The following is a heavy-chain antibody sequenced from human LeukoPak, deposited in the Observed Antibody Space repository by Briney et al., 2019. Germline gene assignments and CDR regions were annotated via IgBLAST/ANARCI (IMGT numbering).Heavy chain of an antibody. CDR1: GGSVSSGSYY. J-gene: IGHJ4*02. D-gene: IGHD4-17*01. Sequence: SETLSLTCTVSGGSVSSGSYYWSWIRQPPGKGLEWIGYIYYSGTTNYNPSLKSRVTISVDTSKNQFSLKLSSVTAADTAVYYCARGDDYGDSVWGQGTLVTVSS. V-gene: IGHV4-61*01. CDR3: ARGDDYGDSV. CDR2: IYYSGTT.